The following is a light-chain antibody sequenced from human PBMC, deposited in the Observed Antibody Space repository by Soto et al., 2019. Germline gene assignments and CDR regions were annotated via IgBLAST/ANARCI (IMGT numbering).Light chain of an antibody. CDR3: QQSYSTLIT. J-gene: IGKJ5*01. CDR1: QSIGTY. Sequence: DLQMTQSPSSLPASVGDRISITCRASQSIGTYLSWYQQKPGKAPKLLIYGASNLQSGVPSRFSGSGSETGFTLTISSLQPEDFATYYCQQSYSTLITFGQGTRLEIK. CDR2: GAS. V-gene: IGKV1-39*01.